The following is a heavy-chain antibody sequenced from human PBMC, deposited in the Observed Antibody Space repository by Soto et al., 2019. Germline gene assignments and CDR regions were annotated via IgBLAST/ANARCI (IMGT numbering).Heavy chain of an antibody. CDR2: ISAYNGNT. CDR3: ARDPITIFGVVIPYYYMDV. CDR1: GYTFTSYG. J-gene: IGHJ6*03. V-gene: IGHV1-18*01. Sequence: GASVKVSCKACGYTFTSYGISWVRQAPGQGLEWMGWISAYNGNTNYAQKLQGRVTMTTDTSTSTAYMELRSLRSDDTAVYYCARDPITIFGVVIPYYYMDVWVKGTTVTVSS. D-gene: IGHD3-3*01.